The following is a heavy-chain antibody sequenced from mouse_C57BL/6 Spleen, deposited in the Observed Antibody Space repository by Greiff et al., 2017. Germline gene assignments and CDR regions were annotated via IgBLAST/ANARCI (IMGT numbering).Heavy chain of an antibody. D-gene: IGHD1-1*01. CDR1: GYTFTDSN. V-gene: IGHV1-22*01. Sequence: VQLQQSGPELVKPGASVKMSCKASGYTFTDSNMHWVQQSHGKSLEWIGYINPNNGGTSYNQKFKGKATLTVDKSSSTAYMELRSLTSEDSAVYYCASDYGSSSWFDDWGQGTPVTVSA. CDR3: ASDYGSSSWFDD. J-gene: IGHJ3*01. CDR2: INPNNGGT.